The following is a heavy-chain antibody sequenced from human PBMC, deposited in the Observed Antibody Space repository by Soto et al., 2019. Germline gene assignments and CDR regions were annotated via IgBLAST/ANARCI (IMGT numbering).Heavy chain of an antibody. J-gene: IGHJ6*02. CDR3: ARAMVRGAQPSRYYYYGMAV. CDR1: GGSISRYY. Sequence: SETLRVTSTGSGGSISRYYWSWIRQPPGKGMEWIGYIYYSGSTNYNPSLKSRVTISVDTSKNQFSLKLSSVTAADTAVYYCARAMVRGAQPSRYYYYGMAVCCQGTSVT. D-gene: IGHD3-10*01. CDR2: IYYSGST. V-gene: IGHV4-59*01.